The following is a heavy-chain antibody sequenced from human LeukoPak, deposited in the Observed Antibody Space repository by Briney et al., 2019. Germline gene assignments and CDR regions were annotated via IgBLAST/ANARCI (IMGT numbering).Heavy chain of an antibody. CDR3: ARVSAAGTGFIDL. CDR2: IKQDGTEK. D-gene: IGHD6-13*01. V-gene: IGHV3-7*01. Sequence: GGSLRLSCEASGFTISEYWMSWVRQAPGKGLEWVANIKQDGTEKNYVDSVKGRLTTSRDNAKNSLFLQMNSLRVEDTAVYYCARVSAAGTGFIDLWGRGTLVLVSA. CDR1: GFTISEYW. J-gene: IGHJ2*01.